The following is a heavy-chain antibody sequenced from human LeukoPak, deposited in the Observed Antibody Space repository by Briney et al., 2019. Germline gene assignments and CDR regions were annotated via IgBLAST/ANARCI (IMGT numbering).Heavy chain of an antibody. V-gene: IGHV5-51*01. CDR2: IYPGDSDT. CDR3: ARHGATYYYDSSGYYPLDY. Sequence: LGESLKISCKGSGYSFTSYWIGWVRQMPGKGLEWMGIIYPGDSDTRYSPSFQGQVTISADKSISTAYLQWSSLKASDTAMYYCARHGATYYYDSSGYYPLDYWGQGTLVTVSS. D-gene: IGHD3-22*01. J-gene: IGHJ4*02. CDR1: GYSFTSYW.